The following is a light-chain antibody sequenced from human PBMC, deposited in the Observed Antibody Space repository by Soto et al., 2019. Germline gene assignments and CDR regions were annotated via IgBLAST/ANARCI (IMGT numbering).Light chain of an antibody. Sequence: ETVMTQSPATLSVSPGERATLSCRASQSVSSNLAWYQQKPGQAPSLLIYGASTRATGIPARFSGSGSGTEFPLTISSLQSEDFAVYYCQQYNDGPFTFGQGTKLEIK. CDR3: QQYNDGPFT. CDR2: GAS. CDR1: QSVSSN. V-gene: IGKV3-15*01. J-gene: IGKJ2*01.